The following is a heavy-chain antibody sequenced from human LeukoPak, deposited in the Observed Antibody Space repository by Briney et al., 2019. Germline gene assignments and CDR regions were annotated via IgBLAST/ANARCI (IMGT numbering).Heavy chain of an antibody. V-gene: IGHV3-23*01. CDR2: ISGSGGST. D-gene: IGHD5-18*01. Sequence: SGGSLRLSCAASGFTFSSYGMSWVRQAPGKGLEWVSAISGSGGSTYYADSVKGRFTISRDNSKNTLYLQMNSLRAEDTAVYYCAKDGGYSYGFGVNYWGQGTLVTVSS. CDR3: AKDGGYSYGFGVNY. J-gene: IGHJ4*02. CDR1: GFTFSSYG.